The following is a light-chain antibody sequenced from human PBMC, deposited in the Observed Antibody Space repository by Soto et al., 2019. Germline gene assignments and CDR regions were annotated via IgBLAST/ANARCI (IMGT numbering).Light chain of an antibody. CDR1: SSNIGSDY. Sequence: QSVLSQPPSASGTPGQWVTISCSGSSSNIGSDYVYWYQQLPGTAPRLLIYRNNQRPSGVPDRFSGSKSGTSASLAISGLRSEDEADYYCAAWDDSLSGHVVFGEGTKLT. CDR2: RNN. V-gene: IGLV1-47*01. J-gene: IGLJ2*01. CDR3: AAWDDSLSGHVV.